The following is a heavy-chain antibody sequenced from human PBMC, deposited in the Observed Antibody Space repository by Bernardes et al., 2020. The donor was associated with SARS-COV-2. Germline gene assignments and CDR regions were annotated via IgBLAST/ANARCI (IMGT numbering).Heavy chain of an antibody. D-gene: IGHD1-26*01. V-gene: IGHV3-23*01. Sequence: GGSLRLSRAASGFMFNNHAMSWVRQTPGKALEWVSGISGSGGDTFYTDSVKGRFTISRDNSKNMLYLQMNSLRVDDAATYYCAKEWDYFDYWGQGTRVIVSS. CDR2: ISGSGGDT. J-gene: IGHJ4*02. CDR3: AKEWDYFDY. CDR1: GFMFNNHA.